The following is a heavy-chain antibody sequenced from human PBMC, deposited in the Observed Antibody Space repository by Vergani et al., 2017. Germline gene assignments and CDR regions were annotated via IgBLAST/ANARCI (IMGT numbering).Heavy chain of an antibody. CDR1: GISLSTSGVG. Sequence: QSTLKESGPTLVKPTQTLTLTFTFPGISLSTSGVGVGWIRQPPGKSLEWLALIYWNDDKRYSPSLKSRLTINKDTSKKQVVLTMTNMDPVDTATYYCARQQWTSFAYWGQGCLATVSS. CDR3: ARQQWTSFAY. V-gene: IGHV2-5*01. D-gene: IGHD6-19*01. CDR2: IYWNDDK. J-gene: IGHJ4*02.